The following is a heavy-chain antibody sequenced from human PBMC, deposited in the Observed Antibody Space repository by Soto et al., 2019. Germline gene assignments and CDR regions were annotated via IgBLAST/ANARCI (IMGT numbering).Heavy chain of an antibody. J-gene: IGHJ6*02. V-gene: IGHV5-10-1*01. CDR1: GYSFTSYW. D-gene: IGHD2-2*01. CDR3: ASREYCSSTSCYYYYYYGMDV. Sequence: PGESLKISCKGSGYSFTSYWISWVRQMPGKGLEWMGRIDPSDSYTNYSPSFQGHVTISADKSISTAYLQWSSLKASDTAVYYCASREYCSSTSCYYYYYYGMDVCGQGTTVTVSS. CDR2: IDPSDSYT.